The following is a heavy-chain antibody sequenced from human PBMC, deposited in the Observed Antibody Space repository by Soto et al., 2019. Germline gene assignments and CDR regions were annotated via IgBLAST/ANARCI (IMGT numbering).Heavy chain of an antibody. Sequence: ETLSLTCTVSGGSINNYYWSWIRQPPGKGLEWIGHVYYSGSTHYNPSLKSRVTMSVDASRNLFPLKLSSVTAADTAVYFCTRCHYFDYWGQGALVTVSS. J-gene: IGHJ4*02. CDR3: TRCHYFDY. V-gene: IGHV4-59*08. CDR1: GGSINNYY. CDR2: VYYSGST.